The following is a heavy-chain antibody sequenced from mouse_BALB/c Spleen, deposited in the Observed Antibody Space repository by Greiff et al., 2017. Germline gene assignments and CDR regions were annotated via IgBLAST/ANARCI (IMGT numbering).Heavy chain of an antibody. V-gene: IGHV3-2*02. Sequence: DVKLQESGPGLVKPSQSLSLTCTVTGYSITSDYSWNWIRQFPGNKLEWMGYISYSGSTSYNPSLKSRISITRDTSKNQFFLQLNSVTTEDTATYYCARRDYGMYFDVWGAGTTVTVSS. D-gene: IGHD1-1*01. CDR1: GYSITSDYS. CDR2: ISYSGST. CDR3: ARRDYGMYFDV. J-gene: IGHJ1*01.